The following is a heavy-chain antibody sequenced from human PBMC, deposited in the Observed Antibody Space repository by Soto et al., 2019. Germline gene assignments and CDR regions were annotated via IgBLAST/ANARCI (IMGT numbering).Heavy chain of an antibody. D-gene: IGHD6-19*01. V-gene: IGHV4-4*02. CDR2: IYHSGST. J-gene: IGHJ4*02. CDR1: GGSISSSNW. Sequence: PSETXSLTCAVSGGSISSSNWWSWVRQPPGKGLEWIGEIYHSGSTNYNPSLKSRVTISVDKSKNQFSLKLSSVTAADTAVYYCARLTGWPKQFDYWGQGTLVTVSS. CDR3: ARLTGWPKQFDY.